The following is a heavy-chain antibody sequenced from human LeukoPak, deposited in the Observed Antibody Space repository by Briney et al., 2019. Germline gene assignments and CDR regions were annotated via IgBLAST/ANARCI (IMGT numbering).Heavy chain of an antibody. CDR2: ISYDGSDN. Sequence: PGRSLRLSCTASGFTFNTYGMHWVRQAPGKGLEWVAIISYDGSDNYYAESVKGRFTISRDNSRNTLYLQMSSLRLEDTAVYFCAKDQWRSSDTLTYYYFYGMDVWGQGTTVTVSS. J-gene: IGHJ6*02. CDR3: AKDQWRSSDTLTYYYFYGMDV. D-gene: IGHD3-9*01. V-gene: IGHV3-30*18. CDR1: GFTFNTYG.